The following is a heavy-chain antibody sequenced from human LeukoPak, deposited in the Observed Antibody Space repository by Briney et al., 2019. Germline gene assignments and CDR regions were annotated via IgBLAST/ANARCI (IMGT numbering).Heavy chain of an antibody. CDR2: IIPIFGTA. CDR3: ARAHRRAPVVLMVYGWFDP. CDR1: GGTFSSYA. V-gene: IGHV1-69*01. J-gene: IGHJ5*02. Sequence: GSSVRVSCKASGGTFSSYAISWVRQAPGQGLEWMGGIIPIFGTANYAQKFQGRVTITADESTSTAYMELSSLRSEDTAVYYCARAHRRAPVVLMVYGWFDPWGQGTLVTVSS. D-gene: IGHD2-8*01.